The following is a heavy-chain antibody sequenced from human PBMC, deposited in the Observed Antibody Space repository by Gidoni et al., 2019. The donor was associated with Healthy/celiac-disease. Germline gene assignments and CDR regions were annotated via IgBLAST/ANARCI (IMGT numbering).Heavy chain of an antibody. CDR2: ISSSSSYI. V-gene: IGHV3-21*01. CDR3: ARNYDFWSGYYLGPYYYGMDV. CDR1: GFTFSSPS. D-gene: IGHD3-3*01. Sequence: EVQLVESGGGLVKPGGSLSRSCAASGFTFSSPSMHWVRQAPGKGLEWVSSISSSSSYIYYADSVKGRFTISRENAKNSLYLQMNSLRAEDTAVYYCARNYDFWSGYYLGPYYYGMDVWGQGTTVTVSS. J-gene: IGHJ6*02.